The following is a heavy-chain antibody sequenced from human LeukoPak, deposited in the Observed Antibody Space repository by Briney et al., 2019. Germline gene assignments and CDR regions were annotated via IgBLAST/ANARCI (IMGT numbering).Heavy chain of an antibody. CDR1: GGSISSSSYY. J-gene: IGHJ4*02. CDR3: ASTDSSGYYGDY. V-gene: IGHV4-39*07. D-gene: IGHD3-22*01. Sequence: PSETLSLTCTVSGGSISSSSYYWGWIRQPPGKGLEWIGSIYYSGSTYYNPSLKSRVTISVDTSKNQFSLKLSSVTAADTAVYYCASTDSSGYYGDYWGQGTLVTVSS. CDR2: IYYSGST.